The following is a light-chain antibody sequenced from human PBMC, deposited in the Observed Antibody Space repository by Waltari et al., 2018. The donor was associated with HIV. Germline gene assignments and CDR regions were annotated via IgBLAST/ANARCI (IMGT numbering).Light chain of an antibody. J-gene: IGLJ2*01. V-gene: IGLV2-8*01. CDR2: EVT. Sequence: QSALTQPPSASGSLGQSVTISCTGSSSDIGAYDYVSWFQQHPHSAPKLLLYEVTRRPSTVSGRFSGSRSGYMAFLTVAGLQPDDEATYFCSSYGDSLRVLFGGGTNVTVL. CDR3: SSYGDSLRVL. CDR1: SSDIGAYDY.